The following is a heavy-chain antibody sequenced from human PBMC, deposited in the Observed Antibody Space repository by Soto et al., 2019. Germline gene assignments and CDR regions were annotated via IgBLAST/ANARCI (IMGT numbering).Heavy chain of an antibody. CDR3: APAPSPTSHPPVCHYYGMDV. Sequence: GGSLRLSCAASGFSFNNYNLHWVRQAPGKGLEWVAVESYEGNNKYYGDSVKGRFTISKDESKTTVYLQMTNLRSEDTAKYYCAPAPSPTSHPPVCHYYGMDVWGRRTTVTVSS. CDR1: GFSFNNYN. D-gene: IGHD2-2*01. J-gene: IGHJ6*02. CDR2: ESYEGNNK. V-gene: IGHV3-30-3*01.